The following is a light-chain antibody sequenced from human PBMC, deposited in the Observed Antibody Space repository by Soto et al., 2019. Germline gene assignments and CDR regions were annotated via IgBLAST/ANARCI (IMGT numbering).Light chain of an antibody. CDR2: GAS. CDR1: QSVSSY. V-gene: IGKV3-11*01. CDR3: QQRGNWPWT. J-gene: IGKJ1*01. Sequence: EVVLTQSPATLSLSPGERATLSCRASQSVSSYLAWYQQKPGQAPRLLIYGASNRATGIPARFSGSGSGTDFTLTISSLEPEDFAVYYCQQRGNWPWTFGQGTKVDIK.